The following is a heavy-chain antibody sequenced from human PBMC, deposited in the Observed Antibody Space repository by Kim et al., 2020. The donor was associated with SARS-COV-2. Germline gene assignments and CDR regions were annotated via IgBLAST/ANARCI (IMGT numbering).Heavy chain of an antibody. J-gene: IGHJ4*02. CDR3: ANPRGGVTDF. D-gene: IGHD2-21*02. V-gene: IGHV3-23*01. CDR2: GTT. Sequence: GTTSYAHSVKGRFTNPRDNSKNTLYLQMNSRRAEDTAVYYCANPRGGVTDFWGQGTLVTVSS.